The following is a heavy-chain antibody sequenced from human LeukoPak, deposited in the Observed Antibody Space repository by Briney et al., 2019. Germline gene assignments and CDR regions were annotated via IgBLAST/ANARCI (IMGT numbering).Heavy chain of an antibody. CDR2: ISYDGSNT. V-gene: IGHV3-30*18. CDR1: GFAFSSYG. D-gene: IGHD3-16*01. Sequence: PGGSLRLSCAASGFAFSSYGMHWVRQAPGKGLEWVAVISYDGSNTYYADSVKGRFTISRDNSKNTLYLQMNSLRAEDTAVYYCAKDTEYYDSNNSLCDYWGQGTLVTVSS. CDR3: AKDTEYYDSNNSLCDY. J-gene: IGHJ4*02.